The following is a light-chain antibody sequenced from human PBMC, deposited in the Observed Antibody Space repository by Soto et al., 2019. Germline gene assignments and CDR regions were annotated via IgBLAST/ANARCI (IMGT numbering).Light chain of an antibody. J-gene: IGKJ5*01. CDR3: QHYENLPT. CDR2: DAS. V-gene: IGKV1-33*01. Sequence: SQMTHSPSSLSASLGYIVTITCQASQNINNYLNWYQQKPGRAPKLLIYDASNLEAGVPSRFRGSGSGTDFTFTISRLQTEDIATYYCQHYENLPTFGQGTRLEIK. CDR1: QNINNY.